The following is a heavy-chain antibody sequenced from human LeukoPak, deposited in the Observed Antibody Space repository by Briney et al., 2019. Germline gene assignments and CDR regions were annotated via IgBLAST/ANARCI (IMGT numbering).Heavy chain of an antibody. V-gene: IGHV3-49*04. J-gene: IGHJ1*01. CDR3: TISSSWYSEYFQH. CDR2: IRSKAYGGTT. Sequence: GGSLRLSCTASGFTFGDYAMSWVREGPGKGLERVGFIRSKAYGGTTEYAASVKGRFTISRDDSKTIAYLQMNSLKTEDTAVYYCTISSSWYSEYFQHWGQGTLVTVSS. CDR1: GFTFGDYA. D-gene: IGHD6-13*01.